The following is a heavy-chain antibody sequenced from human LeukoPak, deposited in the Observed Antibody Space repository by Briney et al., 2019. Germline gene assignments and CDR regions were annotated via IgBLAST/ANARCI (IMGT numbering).Heavy chain of an antibody. CDR1: GFTFSNYW. Sequence: GGSLRLSCAVSGFTFSNYWMHWVRQAPGKGLVWVSRLNDDGTKASYADFVKGRFTISRDNAKNTLSLQMNSLRAEDTAVYYCARDLGWFGELLDSDALDFWGPGTLVTVSS. V-gene: IGHV3-74*01. CDR2: LNDDGTKA. CDR3: ARDLGWFGELLDSDALDF. D-gene: IGHD3-10*01. J-gene: IGHJ3*01.